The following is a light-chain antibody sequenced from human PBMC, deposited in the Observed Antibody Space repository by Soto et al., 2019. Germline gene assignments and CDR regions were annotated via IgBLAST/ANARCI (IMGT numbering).Light chain of an antibody. Sequence: DIQMTQSPSSLSASVGVRVTITCRASQSISSYLNWYQQKPGKAPKLLIYAASSLQSGVPSRFSGSGSGTDFTLTISRLQPEDFATYYCQQSYSTPRTFGQGTKVEIK. CDR2: AAS. CDR3: QQSYSTPRT. J-gene: IGKJ1*01. CDR1: QSISSY. V-gene: IGKV1-39*01.